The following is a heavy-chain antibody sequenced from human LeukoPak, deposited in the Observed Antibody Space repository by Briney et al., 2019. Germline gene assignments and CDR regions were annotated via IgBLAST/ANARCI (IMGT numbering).Heavy chain of an antibody. Sequence: GGSLRLSCAASRFTFSTYEMNWVRQAPGKGLEWVSYISNSGTAIYYADSVKGRFTISRDNAKSSLYLQMNSLRAEDTAVYYCARAGYSMDTEYFQHWGQGTLVTVSS. V-gene: IGHV3-48*03. CDR1: RFTFSTYE. CDR2: ISNSGTAI. CDR3: ARAGYSMDTEYFQH. J-gene: IGHJ1*01. D-gene: IGHD5-18*01.